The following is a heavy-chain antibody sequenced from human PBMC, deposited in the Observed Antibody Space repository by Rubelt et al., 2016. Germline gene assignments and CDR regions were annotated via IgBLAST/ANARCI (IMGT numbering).Heavy chain of an antibody. D-gene: IGHD1-7*01. J-gene: IGHJ4*02. CDR2: IKQDGSDK. V-gene: IGHV3-7*03. CDR3: ARDVRIDASDNWYRELDY. CDR1: GFTFSSYW. Sequence: VQLVESGGGLVQPGGSLRLSCAASGFTFSSYWMSWVRQAPGKGLEWVANIKQDGSDKYYVDSVKGRFIISRDNAKNSVSPRRTNLRVEDTAVYFCARDVRIDASDNWYRELDYWGPGTQVTVSS.